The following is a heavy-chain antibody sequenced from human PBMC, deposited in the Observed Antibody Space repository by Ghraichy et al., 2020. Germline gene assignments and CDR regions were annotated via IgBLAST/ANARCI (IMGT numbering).Heavy chain of an antibody. CDR3: ARLRDSSGYYYFADY. CDR2: IYYSGST. Sequence: SETLSLTCTVSGDSISNYHWSWIRQPPGKALEWIGYIYYSGSTNYNPSLKSRVTTSVDTSKNQFSLKLSSVTAADTAVYYCARLRDSSGYYYFADYWGQGTLVTVSS. J-gene: IGHJ4*02. CDR1: GDSISNYH. V-gene: IGHV4-59*08. D-gene: IGHD3-22*01.